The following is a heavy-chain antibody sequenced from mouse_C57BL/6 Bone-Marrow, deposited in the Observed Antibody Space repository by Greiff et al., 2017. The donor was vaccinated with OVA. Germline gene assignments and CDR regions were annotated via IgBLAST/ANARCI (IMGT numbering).Heavy chain of an antibody. Sequence: EVQRVESGGDLVKPGGSLKLSCAASGFTFSSYGMSWVRQTPDKRLEWVATISSGGSYTYYPDSVKGRFTISRDNAKNTLYLQMSSLKSEDTAMYYCARGHGSSYGDYWGQGTTLTVSS. CDR3: ARGHGSSYGDY. CDR1: GFTFSSYG. J-gene: IGHJ2*01. V-gene: IGHV5-6*01. D-gene: IGHD1-1*01. CDR2: ISSGGSYT.